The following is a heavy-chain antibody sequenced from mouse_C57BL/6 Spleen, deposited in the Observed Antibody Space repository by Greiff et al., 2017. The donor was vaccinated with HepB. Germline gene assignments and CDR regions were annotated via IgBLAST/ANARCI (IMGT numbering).Heavy chain of an antibody. D-gene: IGHD2-3*01. CDR1: GFSLTSYG. J-gene: IGHJ4*01. V-gene: IGHV2-5*01. CDR3: AKNYDDGYFYYAMDY. CDR2: IWRGGST. Sequence: VKLQESGPGLVQPSQSLSITCTVSGFSLTSYGVHWVRQSPGKGLEWLGVIWRGGSTDYNAAFMSRLSITKDNSKSQVFFKMNSLQADDTAIYYCAKNYDDGYFYYAMDYWGQGTSVTVSS.